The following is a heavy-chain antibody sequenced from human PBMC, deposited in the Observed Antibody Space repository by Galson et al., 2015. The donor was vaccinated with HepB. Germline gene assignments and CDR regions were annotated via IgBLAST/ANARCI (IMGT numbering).Heavy chain of an antibody. CDR3: ARDVQNNKVAAAGTGDAFDI. V-gene: IGHV1-46*01. CDR1: GYTFTSYY. Sequence: SVKVSCKASGYTFTSYYMHWVRQAPGQGLEWMGIINPSGGSASYAQKFQGRVTMTRDTSTSTVYMELSSLRSEDTAVYYCARDVQNNKVAAAGTGDAFDIWGQGTMVTVSS. J-gene: IGHJ3*02. D-gene: IGHD6-13*01. CDR2: INPSGGSA.